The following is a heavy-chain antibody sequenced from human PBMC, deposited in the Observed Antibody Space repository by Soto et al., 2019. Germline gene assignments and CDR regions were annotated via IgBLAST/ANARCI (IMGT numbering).Heavy chain of an antibody. V-gene: IGHV1-3*01. Sequence: QVQLVQSETEVKKPGDSVRVSCRASGYSLTNFAMHWVRRAPGHRLEWMGWINGGNGDTRFSHEFQGRVAITRDTSANTAYMELTSLRSEDTAVYYCARGNLAQRKRLDFWGQGTLATVSS. CDR2: INGGNGDT. CDR3: ARGNLAQRKRLDF. J-gene: IGHJ4*02. CDR1: GYSLTNFA.